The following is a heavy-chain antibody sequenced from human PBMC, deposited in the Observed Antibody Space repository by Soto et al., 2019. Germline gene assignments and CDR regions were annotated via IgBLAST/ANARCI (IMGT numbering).Heavy chain of an antibody. CDR2: IYTSGST. J-gene: IGHJ4*02. Sequence: QVQLQESGPGLVKPSETLSLTCTVSGGSISNYYWNWIRQPAGKGLEWIGRIYTSGSTSYNPSLKSRVTMSVDTSKNLFSLKLSSVTAADTAVYYCARAPAYSTSWLDYWGQGILVTVSS. CDR3: ARAPAYSTSWLDY. D-gene: IGHD6-13*01. V-gene: IGHV4-4*07. CDR1: GGSISNYY.